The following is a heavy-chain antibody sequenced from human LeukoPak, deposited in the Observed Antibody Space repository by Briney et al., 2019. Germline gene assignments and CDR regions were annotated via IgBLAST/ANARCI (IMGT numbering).Heavy chain of an antibody. CDR2: ISGGGVST. D-gene: IGHD3-9*01. CDR3: ANTRYFD. V-gene: IGHV3-23*01. Sequence: GGSLRLSCAASGFTFSSYGMSWVRQAPGKGLEWVSGISGGGVSTYYADSVKGRFTISRDNSKNTLYLQMNSLRAEDTAVYYCANTRYFDWGQGTLVTVSS. J-gene: IGHJ4*02. CDR1: GFTFSSYG.